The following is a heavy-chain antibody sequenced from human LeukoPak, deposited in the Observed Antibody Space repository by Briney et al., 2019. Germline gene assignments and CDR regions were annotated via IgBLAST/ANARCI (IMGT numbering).Heavy chain of an antibody. V-gene: IGHV4-59*01. CDR2: IYYIGST. CDR1: GGSISTYY. CDR3: ARIGKVAARFAFEI. Sequence: SETLSLTCTVSGGSISTYYCSWIRQPPGKGLEWIGYIYYIGSTNYNPSLKSRVTISVDTSKNQFSLKLSSVTAADTAVYYCARIGKVAARFAFEIWGQGTMVTVSS. D-gene: IGHD6-13*01. J-gene: IGHJ3*02.